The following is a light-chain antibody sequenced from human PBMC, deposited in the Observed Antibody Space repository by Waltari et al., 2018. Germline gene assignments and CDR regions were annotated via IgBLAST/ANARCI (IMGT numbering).Light chain of an antibody. V-gene: IGKV3-11*01. CDR1: QSVSSD. CDR3: QQRNNWPPIT. Sequence: EIVLTQSPATLSLSPGERATLSCRASQSVSSDIAWYQHKPGQAPRLLIFDASNRAGGVPARFTGSGSVTDFTLTISSLEPEDFAVYYCQQRNNWPPITFGQGTRLEIK. CDR2: DAS. J-gene: IGKJ5*01.